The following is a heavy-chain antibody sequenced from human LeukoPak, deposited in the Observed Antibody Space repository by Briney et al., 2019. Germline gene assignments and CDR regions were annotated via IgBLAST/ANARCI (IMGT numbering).Heavy chain of an antibody. Sequence: PGGSLRLSCAASGFTFSSYAMSWVRQAPGKGLEWVSAISGNDGTTYYADSVEGRFTISRDNSKNTLYLQMNSLRAEDTAVYYCAKEVPITINYMDVWGKGTTVTVSS. CDR1: GFTFSSYA. V-gene: IGHV3-23*01. CDR3: AKEVPITINYMDV. CDR2: ISGNDGTT. J-gene: IGHJ6*03. D-gene: IGHD3-3*01.